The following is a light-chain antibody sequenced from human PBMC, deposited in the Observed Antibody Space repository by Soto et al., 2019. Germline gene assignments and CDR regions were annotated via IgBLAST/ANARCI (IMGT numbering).Light chain of an antibody. CDR3: SSYASSRDVL. V-gene: IGLV2-14*01. CDR2: DVS. Sequence: QSALTQPASVSGSPGQSITISCTGTSSDVGSYNYVSWYRQHPGKAPKLMIYDVSNRPSGVSNRISGSKSGNTASLTISGLQAEDEADYYCSSYASSRDVLFGGGTKLTVL. J-gene: IGLJ2*01. CDR1: SSDVGSYNY.